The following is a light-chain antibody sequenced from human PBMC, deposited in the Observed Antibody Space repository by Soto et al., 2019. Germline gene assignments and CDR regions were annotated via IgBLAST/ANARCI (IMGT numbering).Light chain of an antibody. CDR1: SXDIGGYNY. J-gene: IGLJ1*01. Sequence: QSALTQPASVSGSPGQSITISCAGTSXDIGGYNYVSWYQQHPGKAPKVMIYEVSNRPSGVSNRFSGSKSGNTASLTISGLQAEDEADYYCSSYPSSSTLYVFGSGTRVTVL. CDR2: EVS. V-gene: IGLV2-14*01. CDR3: SSYPSSSTLYV.